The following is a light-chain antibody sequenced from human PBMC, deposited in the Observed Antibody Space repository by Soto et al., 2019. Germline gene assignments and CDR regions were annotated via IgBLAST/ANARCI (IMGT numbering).Light chain of an antibody. Sequence: DIQMTQSPSSLSASVGDRVTITCRASQSISRFLDWYQHQPGKAPKLLIYDASSLQSGVPSRFSGSGSGTEFTLSISSLQPEDFATYYCQQSYSGWTFGGGTKVDIK. CDR2: DAS. CDR1: QSISRF. J-gene: IGKJ4*01. V-gene: IGKV1-39*01. CDR3: QQSYSGWT.